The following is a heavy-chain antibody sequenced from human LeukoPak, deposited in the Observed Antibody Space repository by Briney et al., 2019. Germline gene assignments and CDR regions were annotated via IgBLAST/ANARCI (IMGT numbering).Heavy chain of an antibody. V-gene: IGHV1-18*04. CDR2: ISAYNGNT. CDR1: GYTFTSYG. D-gene: IGHD6-19*01. J-gene: IGHJ5*02. CDR3: ARDESVAAPLGGYTWFDP. Sequence: ASVKVSCKASGYTFTSYGISWARQAPGQGLEWMGWISAYNGNTNYAQKLQGRVTMTTDTSTSTAYMELRSLRSDDTAVYYCARDESVAAPLGGYTWFDPWGQGTLVTVSS.